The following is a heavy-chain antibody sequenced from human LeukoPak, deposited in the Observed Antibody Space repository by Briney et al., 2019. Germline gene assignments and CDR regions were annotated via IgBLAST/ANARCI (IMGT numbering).Heavy chain of an antibody. CDR2: FDPEDGET. Sequence: ASVKVSCKVSGYTLTELSMHWVRQAPGKGLEWMGGFDPEDGETIYAQKFQGRVTMTEDTSTDTAYMGLSSLRSEDTAVYYCATEGPYSGSRRDNAFDIWGQGTMVTVSS. CDR1: GYTLTELS. J-gene: IGHJ3*02. V-gene: IGHV1-24*01. CDR3: ATEGPYSGSRRDNAFDI. D-gene: IGHD1-26*01.